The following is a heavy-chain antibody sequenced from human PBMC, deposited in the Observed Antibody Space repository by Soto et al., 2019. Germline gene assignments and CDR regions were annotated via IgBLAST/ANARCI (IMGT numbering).Heavy chain of an antibody. D-gene: IGHD1-26*01. J-gene: IGHJ3*02. V-gene: IGHV4-59*01. CDR1: GGSITSYY. CDR3: VRVGGAPLGAFDI. Sequence: TSETLSLTCTVSGGSITSYYWSWIRQPPGKGLEWIGYIFNSGNTNYNPSLTSRVTLSVDTSKNQLSLKVTSVNAADTAVYYCVRVGGAPLGAFDIWGQGTMVTVSS. CDR2: IFNSGNT.